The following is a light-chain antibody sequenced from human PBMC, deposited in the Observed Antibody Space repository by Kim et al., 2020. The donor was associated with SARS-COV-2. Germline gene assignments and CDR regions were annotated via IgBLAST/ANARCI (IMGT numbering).Light chain of an antibody. CDR3: AAWDDSLNGRV. CDR2: SNN. CDR1: SSNIGSKT. Sequence: ELTQPPSASGTPGQRVTISCSGSSSNIGSKTVSWYQQFPGTAPKLLIYSNNQRPSGVPDRFSGSKSGTSASLAISGLLSEDEADYYCAAWDDSLNGRVFGTGTKVTVL. V-gene: IGLV1-44*01. J-gene: IGLJ1*01.